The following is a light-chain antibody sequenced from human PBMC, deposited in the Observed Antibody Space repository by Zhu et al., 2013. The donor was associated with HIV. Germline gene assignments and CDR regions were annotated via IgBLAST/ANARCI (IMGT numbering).Light chain of an antibody. V-gene: IGLV1-51*01. Sequence: QSVLTQPPSVSAAPGQKVTISCSGSSSNIANQYVSWFQQVPGRAPKFIIYDNNKRPSGIPDRFSGSKSGTSATLGITGLQTGDEADYYCATWDTSLQSVLFGGGTKLTVL. CDR1: SSNIANQY. J-gene: IGLJ3*02. CDR3: ATWDTSLQSVL. CDR2: DNN.